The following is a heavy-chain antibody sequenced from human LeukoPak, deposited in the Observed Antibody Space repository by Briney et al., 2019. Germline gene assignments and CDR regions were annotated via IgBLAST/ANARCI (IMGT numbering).Heavy chain of an antibody. CDR1: GGSISSYY. Sequence: SETLSLTCTVPGGSISSYYWSWIRQPPGKGLEWIGYIYYSGSTNYNPSLKSRVTISVDTSKNQFSLKLSSVTAADTAVYYCARHLSGYDLYNWFDPWGQGTLVTVSS. V-gene: IGHV4-59*08. J-gene: IGHJ5*02. D-gene: IGHD5-12*01. CDR3: ARHLSGYDLYNWFDP. CDR2: IYYSGST.